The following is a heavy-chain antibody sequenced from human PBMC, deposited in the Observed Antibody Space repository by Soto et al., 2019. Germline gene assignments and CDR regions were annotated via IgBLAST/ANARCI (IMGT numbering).Heavy chain of an antibody. CDR1: AGSISRYY. CDR2: ISYTVDA. CDR3: LGSLMARAMESFDY. Sequence: HVQLQESGPGLVKPSEPLSLTCSVSAGSISRYYWGWVRQSPGEGLEWIAHISYTVDASYNPSLKSRVTISIDTSKNQIALSMMSVTAANTAVYYCLGSLMARAMESFDYWGQGTLVTVTS. J-gene: IGHJ4*02. D-gene: IGHD5-18*01. V-gene: IGHV4-59*01.